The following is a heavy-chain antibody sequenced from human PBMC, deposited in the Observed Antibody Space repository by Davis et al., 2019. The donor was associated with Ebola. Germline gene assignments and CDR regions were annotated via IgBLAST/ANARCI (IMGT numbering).Heavy chain of an antibody. V-gene: IGHV4-39*01. Sequence: MPSETLSLTCTVSGGSISSSSYYWGWIRQPPGKGLEWIGSIYYSGSTYYNPSLKSRVTISVETSKNQFSLKLSSVTAADTAVYYCARLPLGIAVAWGQGTLVTVSS. CDR1: GGSISSSSYY. D-gene: IGHD6-19*01. CDR3: ARLPLGIAVA. CDR2: IYYSGST. J-gene: IGHJ5*02.